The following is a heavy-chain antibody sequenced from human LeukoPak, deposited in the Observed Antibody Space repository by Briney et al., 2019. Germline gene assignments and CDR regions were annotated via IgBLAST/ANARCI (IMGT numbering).Heavy chain of an antibody. CDR2: IYYSGST. CDR1: GGSISSYY. V-gene: IGHV4-59*01. D-gene: IGHD5-18*01. J-gene: IGHJ4*02. CDR3: ARGRYIQLPID. Sequence: SETLSLTCTVSGGSISSYYWSWIRQPPGKGLEWIGYIYYSGSTNYNPSLKSRVTISVDTSKNQFSLELSSVTAADTAVYYCARGRYIQLPIDWGQGTLVTVSS.